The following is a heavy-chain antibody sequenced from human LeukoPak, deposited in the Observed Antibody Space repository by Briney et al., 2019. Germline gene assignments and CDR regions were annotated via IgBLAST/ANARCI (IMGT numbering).Heavy chain of an antibody. CDR1: GGSISTYF. CDR2: IYTTETT. J-gene: IGHJ4*02. Sequence: SETLSLTCTVSGGSISTYFWSWIRQPAGKGLEWIGRIYTTETTNYNPSLKSRITMSVDTSKNQFSLKLSSVTAADTAVYYCARGRQLWTFDYWGQGTLVTVSS. V-gene: IGHV4-4*07. CDR3: ARGRQLWTFDY. D-gene: IGHD5-18*01.